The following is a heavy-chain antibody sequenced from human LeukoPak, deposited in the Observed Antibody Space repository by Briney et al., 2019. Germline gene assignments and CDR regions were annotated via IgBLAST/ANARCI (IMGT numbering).Heavy chain of an antibody. J-gene: IGHJ5*02. Sequence: SVKVSCKASGGTFSSYAISWVRQAPGQGLEWMGGIITIFGTANYAQKFQGRVTITADKSTSTAYMELSSLRSEDTAVYYCARDCSSTSCSSFDPWGQGTLVTVSS. V-gene: IGHV1-69*06. CDR2: IITIFGTA. CDR1: GGTFSSYA. CDR3: ARDCSSTSCSSFDP. D-gene: IGHD2-2*01.